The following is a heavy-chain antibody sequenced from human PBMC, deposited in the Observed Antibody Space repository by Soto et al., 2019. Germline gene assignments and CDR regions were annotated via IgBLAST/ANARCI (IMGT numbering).Heavy chain of an antibody. D-gene: IGHD2-8*01. CDR3: ARHFEYSTSVRYYYYGFDV. CDR2: VDPHDSYT. J-gene: IGHJ6*02. V-gene: IGHV5-10-1*01. Sequence: PGEPLNISCKGSGNRLGNYGISWVRQMPGKGLAWLGRVDPHDSYTAYSPSFQGHVSISGDTSTGTAYLQWSSLKASDTAIYYCARHFEYSTSVRYYYYGFDVWGQGTTVTVSS. CDR1: GNRLGNYG.